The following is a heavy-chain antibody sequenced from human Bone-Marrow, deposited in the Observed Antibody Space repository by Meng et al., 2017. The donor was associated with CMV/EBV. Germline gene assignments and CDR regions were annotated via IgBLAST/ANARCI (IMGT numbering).Heavy chain of an antibody. Sequence: ASVKVSCKASGYTFTSYGISWVRQAPGQGLEWMGWVSAYNGNTNYAQKLQGRVTMTTDTSTSTAYMELRSLRSDDTAVYYCARPGDSSGSMEFDPWGQGTLVTVSS. CDR1: GYTFTSYG. D-gene: IGHD3-22*01. V-gene: IGHV1-18*01. J-gene: IGHJ5*02. CDR3: ARPGDSSGSMEFDP. CDR2: VSAYNGNT.